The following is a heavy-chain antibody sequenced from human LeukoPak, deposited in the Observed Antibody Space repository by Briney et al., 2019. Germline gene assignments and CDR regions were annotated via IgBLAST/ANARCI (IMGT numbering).Heavy chain of an antibody. D-gene: IGHD2-15*01. CDR3: AGGLLGCSGGSSYPTDY. CDR2: ISYDGSNK. J-gene: IGHJ4*02. Sequence: GGSLRLSCAASGFTFSSYAMHWVRQAPGKGLEWVAVISYDGSNKYYADSVKGRFTISRDNTQNTLYLQMDSLRAEDTAVYYCAGGLLGCSGGSSYPTDYWGQGTLVTVSS. CDR1: GFTFSSYA. V-gene: IGHV3-30-3*01.